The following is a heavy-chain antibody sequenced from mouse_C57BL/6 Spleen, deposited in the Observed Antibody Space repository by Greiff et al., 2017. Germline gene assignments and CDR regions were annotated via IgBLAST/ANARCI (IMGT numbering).Heavy chain of an antibody. V-gene: IGHV5-6*01. CDR2: ISSGGSYT. J-gene: IGHJ1*03. D-gene: IGHD1-1*01. CDR3: VRHAAGSSLRGWYFDV. CDR1: GFTFSSYG. Sequence: EVKVVESGGDLVKPGGSLKLSCAASGFTFSSYGMSWVRQTPNKRLEWVATISSGGSYTYYPNSVKGRFTISRDNAKNTRYLQVSSLKSGDTAMYYCVRHAAGSSLRGWYFDVWGTGTTLTVSS.